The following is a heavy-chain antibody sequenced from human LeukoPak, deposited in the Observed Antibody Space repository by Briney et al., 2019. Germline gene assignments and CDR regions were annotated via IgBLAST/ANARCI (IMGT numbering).Heavy chain of an antibody. Sequence: SETLSLTRAVYGGSFSGYYWSWIRQPPGKGLEWIGEINHSGSTNYNPSLKSRVTISVDTSKNQFSLKLSSVTAADTAVYYCARGRIQLWWARYFDYWGQGTLVTVSS. V-gene: IGHV4-34*01. CDR2: INHSGST. D-gene: IGHD5-18*01. CDR1: GGSFSGYY. CDR3: ARGRIQLWWARYFDY. J-gene: IGHJ4*02.